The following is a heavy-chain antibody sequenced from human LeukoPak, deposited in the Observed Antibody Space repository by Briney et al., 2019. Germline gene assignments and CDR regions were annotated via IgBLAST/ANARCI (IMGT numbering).Heavy chain of an antibody. CDR2: ISSSSSYI. CDR1: GFTFSSYS. J-gene: IGHJ6*02. CDR3: ARGRGMSSALVSDYYYGMDV. Sequence: GGSLILSCAASGFTFSSYSMNWVRQAPGKGLEWVSSISSSSSYIYYADSVKGRFTISRDNAKNSLYLQMNSLRAEDTAVYYCARGRGMSSALVSDYYYGMDVWGQGTTVTVSS. D-gene: IGHD6-25*01. V-gene: IGHV3-21*01.